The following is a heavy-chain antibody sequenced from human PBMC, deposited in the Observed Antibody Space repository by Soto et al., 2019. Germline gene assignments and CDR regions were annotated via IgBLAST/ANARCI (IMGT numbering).Heavy chain of an antibody. CDR3: AGEDSIIIPAVSDF. CDR2: VSKSDYT. J-gene: IGHJ4*02. Sequence: GGSLRLSCAVSGFNFDNYGINWVRQAPGKGLEWVSSVSKSDYTYYSDSVKGRFTISRDNAKNSVSLQMNTLRAEDTAVYYCAGEDSIIIPAVSDFWGQGTLVTVSS. V-gene: IGHV3-21*01. D-gene: IGHD2-2*01. CDR1: GFNFDNYG.